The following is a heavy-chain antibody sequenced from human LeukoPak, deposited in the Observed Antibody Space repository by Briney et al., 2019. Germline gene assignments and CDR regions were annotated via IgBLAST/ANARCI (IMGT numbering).Heavy chain of an antibody. CDR3: ARDNPRLGSEYYMDV. D-gene: IGHD5/OR15-5a*01. CDR1: GGSISSYY. CDR2: IYYSGST. Sequence: PSETLSLTCTVSGGSISSYYWSWIRQPPGKGLEWIGYIYYSGSTNYNPSLKSRVTISVDTSKNQFSLKLSSVTAADTAVYYCARDNPRLGSEYYMDVWGKGTTVTVSS. J-gene: IGHJ6*03. V-gene: IGHV4-59*01.